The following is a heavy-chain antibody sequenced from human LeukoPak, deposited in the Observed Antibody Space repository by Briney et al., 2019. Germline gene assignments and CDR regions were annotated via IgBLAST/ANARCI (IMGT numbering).Heavy chain of an antibody. J-gene: IGHJ4*02. Sequence: GGSLRLSCAASGFIFSSQAMSWVRQAPGKGPEWVSAITGLGYSTYYADSVKGRFTISRDNSNNTLYLQMNSLRAEDAAVYYCAKPTLGNSSSWGFDYWGQGTLVSVSS. D-gene: IGHD6-6*01. CDR1: GFIFSSQA. CDR3: AKPTLGNSSSWGFDY. V-gene: IGHV3-23*01. CDR2: ITGLGYST.